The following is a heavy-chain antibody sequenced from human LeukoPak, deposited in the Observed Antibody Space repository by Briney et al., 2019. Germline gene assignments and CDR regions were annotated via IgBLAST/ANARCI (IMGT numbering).Heavy chain of an antibody. CDR2: IRSGGSDK. J-gene: IGHJ3*01. V-gene: IGHV3-48*01. Sequence: PGGSLRLSCTASGFRSSDDPMNWVRQAPGKGLEWLSNIRSGGSDKYYADSVKGRFTISRDNVKNSLYLQMNSLGAEDTAVYYCVRDTHYGFNLWGQGTMVTVS. CDR1: GFRSSDDP. CDR3: VRDTHYGFNL.